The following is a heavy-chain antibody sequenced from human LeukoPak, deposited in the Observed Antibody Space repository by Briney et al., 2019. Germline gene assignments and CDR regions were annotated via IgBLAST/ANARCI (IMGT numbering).Heavy chain of an antibody. CDR3: AKNYYGSGNHRYFDY. V-gene: IGHV1-69*01. Sequence: SSVKLSLTASGDAFSIYAISWVREPPGQGLEWVGGMLPIFGTANYSQKFQGRVTITADEPTSTAYMELSSLRSEDTAVYYCAKNYYGSGNHRYFDYWGQRTLVTVSS. CDR2: MLPIFGTA. CDR1: GDAFSIYA. J-gene: IGHJ4*02. D-gene: IGHD3-10*01.